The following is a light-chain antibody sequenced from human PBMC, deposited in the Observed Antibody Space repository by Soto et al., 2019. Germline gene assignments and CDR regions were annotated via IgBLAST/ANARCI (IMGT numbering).Light chain of an antibody. V-gene: IGKV3-15*01. CDR3: QQYNNWLPYT. J-gene: IGKJ2*01. Sequence: EIVMTQSPATLSVSPGERATLSCRASQSVSSNLAWYQQKPGQAPRLLIYGASTRATSIPARFSGSGSGTEFTLTISSLQSEDVAVYYCQQYNNWLPYTFGQGTKLEIK. CDR1: QSVSSN. CDR2: GAS.